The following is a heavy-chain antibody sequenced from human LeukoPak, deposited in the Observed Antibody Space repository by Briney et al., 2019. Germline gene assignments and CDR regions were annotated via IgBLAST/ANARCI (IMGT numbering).Heavy chain of an antibody. CDR1: AFSLSAYN. D-gene: IGHD5-18*01. CDR2: ISGSGGST. Sequence: GGSLRLSCAASAFSLSAYNMNWVRQAPGRGLEWVSAISGSGGSTYYADSVKGRFTISRDNSKNTLYLQMNSLRAEDTAVYYCAKDGGTSSRIQLWSRYFDYWGQGTLVTVSS. V-gene: IGHV3-23*01. J-gene: IGHJ4*02. CDR3: AKDGGTSSRIQLWSRYFDY.